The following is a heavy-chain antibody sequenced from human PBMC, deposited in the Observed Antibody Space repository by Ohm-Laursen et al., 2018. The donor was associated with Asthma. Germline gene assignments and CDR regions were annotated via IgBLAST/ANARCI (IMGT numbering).Heavy chain of an antibody. D-gene: IGHD4-17*01. V-gene: IGHV3-21*01. CDR3: ASYYGDYDYYYGMDV. CDR1: GFTFSSYS. J-gene: IGHJ6*02. Sequence: SLRLSCAASGFTFSSYSMNWVRQAPGKGLEWVSSISSSSSYIYYADSVKGRFTISRDNAKNSLYLQMNSLRAEDTAVYYCASYYGDYDYYYGMDVWGQGTTVTVSS. CDR2: ISSSSSYI.